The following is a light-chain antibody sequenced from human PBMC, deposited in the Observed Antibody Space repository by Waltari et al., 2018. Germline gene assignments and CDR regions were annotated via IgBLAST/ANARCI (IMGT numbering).Light chain of an antibody. J-gene: IGKJ4*01. CDR2: GVS. CDR3: QHYTNWPLT. Sequence: EIVMTQSPATLSVSPGERATLSCRANQSVRSNYLAWYQQKPGQAPRLLIYGVSTRATGIPDRFSGSGSGTDFTLTISSLQSEDFAVYYCQHYTNWPLTFGGGTKVEIK. V-gene: IGKV3D-15*01. CDR1: QSVRSN.